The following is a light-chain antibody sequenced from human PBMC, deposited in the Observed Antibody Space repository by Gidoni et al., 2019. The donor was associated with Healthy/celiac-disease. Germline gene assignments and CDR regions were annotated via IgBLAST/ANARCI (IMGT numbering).Light chain of an antibody. J-gene: IGKJ2*01. CDR3: QQRSNSRYT. Sequence: EIVLTQSPATLSLSPGERATLSCRASQSVSSYLAWYQQKPGQAPRLLIYDASNRATGIPARFSGSGSGTDFTLTISSLEPEDFAVYYCQQRSNSRYTFGQXTKLEIK. V-gene: IGKV3-11*01. CDR1: QSVSSY. CDR2: DAS.